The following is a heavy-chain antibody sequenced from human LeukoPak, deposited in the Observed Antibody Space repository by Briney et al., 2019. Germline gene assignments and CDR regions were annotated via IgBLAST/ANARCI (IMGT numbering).Heavy chain of an antibody. CDR3: ARGDGYPRLKNWFDP. CDR1: GGSISSYY. J-gene: IGHJ5*02. CDR2: IYYSGST. V-gene: IGHV4-59*12. Sequence: MTSETLSLTCTVSGGSISSYYWSWIRQPPGKGLEWIGYIYYSGSTNYNPSLKSRVTISVDTSKNQFSLKLSSVTAADTAVYYCARGDGYPRLKNWFDPWGQGTLVTVSS. D-gene: IGHD3-22*01.